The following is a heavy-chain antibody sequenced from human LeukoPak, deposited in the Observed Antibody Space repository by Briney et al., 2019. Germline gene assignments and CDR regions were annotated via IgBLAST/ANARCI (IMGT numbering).Heavy chain of an antibody. CDR2: IKTDGSST. CDR1: GFTFSSHW. V-gene: IGHV3-74*01. J-gene: IGHJ5*02. CDR3: ARDRSPGWFDP. D-gene: IGHD1-26*01. Sequence: GGSLRLSCAASGFTFSSHWMHWVRQAPGEGLVWVSRIKTDGSSTSYVDSVEGRFTISRDNAKNMLYLQMNSLRAEDTAVYYCARDRSPGWFDPWGQGTLVTVSP.